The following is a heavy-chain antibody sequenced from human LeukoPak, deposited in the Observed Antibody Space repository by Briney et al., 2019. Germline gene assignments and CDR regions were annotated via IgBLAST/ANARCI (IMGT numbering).Heavy chain of an antibody. CDR3: ARRPKQPGFWSGYVDY. CDR1: GGSIRSSGHN. J-gene: IGHJ4*02. D-gene: IGHD3-3*01. CDR2: IFYSGNT. Sequence: PSETLSLTCTVSGGSIRSSGHNWDWIRQPPGKGLEYIVSIFYSGNTYYNPSLKSRVTISVDTSKNQFSLKLSSVTAADTAVYYCARRPKQPGFWSGYVDYWGQGTLVTDSS. V-gene: IGHV4-39*01.